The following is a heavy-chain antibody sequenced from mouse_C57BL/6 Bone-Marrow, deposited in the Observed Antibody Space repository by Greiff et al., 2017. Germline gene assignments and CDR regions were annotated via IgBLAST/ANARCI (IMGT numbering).Heavy chain of an antibody. CDR2: INPSSGYT. J-gene: IGHJ3*01. CDR1: GYTFTSYT. D-gene: IGHD2-4*01. CDR3: AMGGLRFAY. V-gene: IGHV1-4*01. Sequence: QVQLQQPGAELARPGASVKMSCKASGYTFTSYTMHWVKQRPGQGLEWIGYINPSSGYTKYNQKFKDKATLTADKSSSTAYMQLSSLTSEDSAVYYCAMGGLRFAYWGQGTLVTVSA.